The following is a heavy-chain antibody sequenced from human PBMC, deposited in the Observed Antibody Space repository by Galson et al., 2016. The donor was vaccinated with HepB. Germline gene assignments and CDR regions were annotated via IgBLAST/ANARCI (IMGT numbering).Heavy chain of an antibody. J-gene: IGHJ4*02. CDR1: GYKSTSYW. V-gene: IGHV5-51*01. CDR3: ARHELHSNSWYMDS. Sequence: SGAEVKKPGESLKISCQGSGYKSTSYWIGWVRQVPGKGLEWMGTIYPGDSDTRYSPSFQGQVTISVDKSISTAYLQWSSLKASDSAMYYCARHELHSNSWYMDSWGKGTLVTVSS. D-gene: IGHD6-13*01. CDR2: IYPGDSDT.